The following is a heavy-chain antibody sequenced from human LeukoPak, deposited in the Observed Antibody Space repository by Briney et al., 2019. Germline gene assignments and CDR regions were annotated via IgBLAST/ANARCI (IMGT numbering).Heavy chain of an antibody. CDR2: IYYSGST. V-gene: IGHV4-59*01. CDR1: GDSISSNY. D-gene: IGHD1-20*01. Sequence: PSETLSLTCTVSGDSISSNYWNWIRQPPGKGLEWIGSIYYSGSTNYNPSLKSRVTISVDTSKNQFSLKPSSVTAADTAVYYCARARAITGTTHWGQGTLVTVSS. J-gene: IGHJ4*02. CDR3: ARARAITGTTH.